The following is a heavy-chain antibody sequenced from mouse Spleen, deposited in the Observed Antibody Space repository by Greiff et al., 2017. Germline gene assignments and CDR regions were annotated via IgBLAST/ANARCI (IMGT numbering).Heavy chain of an antibody. D-gene: IGHD1-2*01. Sequence: EVKLMESGGGLVKPGGSLKLSCAASGFTFSSYAMSWVRQTPEKRLEWVATISSGGSYTYYPDSVKGRFTISRDNAKNTLYLQMSSLKSEDTAMYYCASPITTATSWFAYWGQGTLVTVSA. CDR3: ASPITTATSWFAY. CDR2: ISSGGSYT. J-gene: IGHJ3*01. CDR1: GFTFSSYA. V-gene: IGHV5-9-1*01.